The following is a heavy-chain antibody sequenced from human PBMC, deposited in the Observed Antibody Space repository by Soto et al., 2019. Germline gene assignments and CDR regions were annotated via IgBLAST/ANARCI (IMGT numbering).Heavy chain of an antibody. Sequence: SETLPLTSTVSGGSVSSGDYYGSCIRQPPGKGLEWIGYIYYSGNNNYNPSLKSRVIISVDTSKNLFSLKLTYVTAADTAVYYCARIPVDTSMIYWLDPWGQGTLVTVSS. CDR2: IYYSGNN. J-gene: IGHJ5*02. CDR3: ARIPVDTSMIYWLDP. V-gene: IGHV4-61*08. D-gene: IGHD5-18*01. CDR1: GGSVSSGDYY.